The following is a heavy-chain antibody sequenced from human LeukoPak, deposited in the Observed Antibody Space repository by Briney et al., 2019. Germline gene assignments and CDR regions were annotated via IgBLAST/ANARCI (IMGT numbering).Heavy chain of an antibody. Sequence: GGSLRLSCAASGFTFDDYGMSWVRQAPGKGLEWVSGINWNGGSTGYADSVKGRFTISRDNAKNSLYLQMNSLRAEDTALYYCARDHTSSSGYYYSYDYWGQGTLVTVSS. CDR2: INWNGGST. V-gene: IGHV3-20*04. CDR1: GFTFDDYG. D-gene: IGHD3-22*01. J-gene: IGHJ4*02. CDR3: ARDHTSSSGYYYSYDY.